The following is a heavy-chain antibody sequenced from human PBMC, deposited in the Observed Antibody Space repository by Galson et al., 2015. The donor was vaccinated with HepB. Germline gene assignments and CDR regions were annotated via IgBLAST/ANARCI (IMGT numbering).Heavy chain of an antibody. Sequence: SVKVSCKASGGTFSSYAISWVRQAPGQGLEWMGGIIPIFGTANYAQKFQGGVTITADESTSTAYMELSSLRSEDTAVYYCAREGIAVAGMYMDVWGKGTTVTVSS. D-gene: IGHD6-19*01. CDR1: GGTFSSYA. CDR3: AREGIAVAGMYMDV. J-gene: IGHJ6*03. V-gene: IGHV1-69*13. CDR2: IIPIFGTA.